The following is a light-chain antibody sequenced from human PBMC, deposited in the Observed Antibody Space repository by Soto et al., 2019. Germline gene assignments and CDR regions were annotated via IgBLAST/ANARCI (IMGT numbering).Light chain of an antibody. CDR3: SSYQSSYTLIV. CDR2: EVS. Sequence: QSALTQPASVSGSPGQSITMSCTGTSSDIGAYNYVSWYQHHPGKAPKLLIYEVSNRPSGVSNRFSGSKSGKTASLTISGLQAADEGDYFCSSYQSSYTLIVFGTGTKLTVL. V-gene: IGLV2-14*01. J-gene: IGLJ1*01. CDR1: SSDIGAYNY.